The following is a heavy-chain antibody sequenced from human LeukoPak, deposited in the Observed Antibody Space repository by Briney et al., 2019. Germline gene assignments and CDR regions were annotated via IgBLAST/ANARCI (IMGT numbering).Heavy chain of an antibody. Sequence: GGSLRLSCAASGFTFSSYWMSWVRQAPGKGLEWVANIKQDGSEKYYVDSVKGRFTISRDNAKNSLYLQMNSLRAEDTAVYYCARGAHYYGSGSYAEDDYWGQGTLVTVSS. CDR3: ARGAHYYGSGSYAEDDY. CDR2: IKQDGSEK. D-gene: IGHD3-10*01. CDR1: GFTFSSYW. J-gene: IGHJ4*02. V-gene: IGHV3-7*03.